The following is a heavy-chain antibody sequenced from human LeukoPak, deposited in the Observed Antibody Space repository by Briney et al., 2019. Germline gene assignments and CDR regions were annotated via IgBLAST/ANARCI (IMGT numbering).Heavy chain of an antibody. J-gene: IGHJ4*02. D-gene: IGHD6-19*01. V-gene: IGHV4-34*01. CDR3: TRAVAGRPD. Sequence: SETLSLTCAVSGVPFSNYYWSWVRQSPTQGLEWIGEINHSGYTNYNPSLKSRVTMSIDTSKNQFSLRLPSVTAADTGVYYCTRAVAGRPDWGQGTLVTVSS. CDR1: GVPFSNYY. CDR2: INHSGYT.